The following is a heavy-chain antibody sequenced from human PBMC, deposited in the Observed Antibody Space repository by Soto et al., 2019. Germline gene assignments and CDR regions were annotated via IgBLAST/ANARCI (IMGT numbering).Heavy chain of an antibody. V-gene: IGHV4-39*01. CDR1: GGSISSSSYY. CDR2: IYYSGST. CDR3: ARLPIVPAAMLISGIDY. Sequence: SETLSLTCTVSGGSISSSSYYWGWIRQPPGKGLEWIGSIYYSGSTYYNTSLKSRVTISVDTSKNQLSLRLRSVTAADTSLYYCARLPIVPAAMLISGIDYWGQGTLVTVSS. J-gene: IGHJ4*02. D-gene: IGHD2-2*01.